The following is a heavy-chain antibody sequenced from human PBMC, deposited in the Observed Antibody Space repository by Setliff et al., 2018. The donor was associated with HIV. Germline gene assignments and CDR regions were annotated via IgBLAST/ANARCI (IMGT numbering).Heavy chain of an antibody. CDR3: ARGYPHYCSGGICVPRFYYFDY. Sequence: GGSLRLSCAASGFTFSSYAMHWVRQAPGKGLEYVSAISSNGGSTYYADSVKGRFTISRDNSKNTLYLQMGSLRAEDMAVYYCARGYPHYCSGGICVPRFYYFDYWGQGTLVTVSS. D-gene: IGHD2-15*01. V-gene: IGHV3-64*02. CDR1: GFTFSSYA. J-gene: IGHJ4*02. CDR2: ISSNGGST.